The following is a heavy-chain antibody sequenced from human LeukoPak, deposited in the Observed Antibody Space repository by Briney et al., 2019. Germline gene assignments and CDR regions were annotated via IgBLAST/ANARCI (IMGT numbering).Heavy chain of an antibody. J-gene: IGHJ4*02. CDR1: GFTFSSYG. CDR3: ARTIRKQWLTIDY. Sequence: GGSLRPSCAASGFTFSSYGMHWVRQAPGKGLEWVAVISYDGSNKYYADSVKGRFTISRDNSKNTLYLQMNSLRAEDTAVYYCARTIRKQWLTIDYWGQGTLVTFSS. CDR2: ISYDGSNK. V-gene: IGHV3-30*03. D-gene: IGHD6-19*01.